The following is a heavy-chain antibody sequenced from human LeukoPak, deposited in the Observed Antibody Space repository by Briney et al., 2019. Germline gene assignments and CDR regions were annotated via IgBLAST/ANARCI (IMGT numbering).Heavy chain of an antibody. D-gene: IGHD3-22*01. CDR1: GFTFSSYA. Sequence: PGGSLRLSCAASGFTFSSYAMHWVRQAPGKGLEWVAVISYDGSSKYYADSVKGRFTISRDNSKNTLYLQMNSLRAEDTAVYYCARDLAQWLPPVMGYWGQGTLVTVSS. CDR3: ARDLAQWLPPVMGY. V-gene: IGHV3-30*04. J-gene: IGHJ4*02. CDR2: ISYDGSSK.